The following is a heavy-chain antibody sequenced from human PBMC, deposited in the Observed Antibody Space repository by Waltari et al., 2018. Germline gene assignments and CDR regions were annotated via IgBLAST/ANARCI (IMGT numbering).Heavy chain of an antibody. CDR3: AKDRPTVTTSIYYYYGMDV. CDR2: ISGSGGST. J-gene: IGHJ6*02. V-gene: IGHV3-23*01. D-gene: IGHD4-4*01. CDR1: GFTFSSYA. Sequence: EVQLLESGGGLVQPGGSLRLSCAASGFTFSSYAMSWVRQAPGTGLEWVSAISGSGGSTYYADSVKGRFTSSRDNSKNTLYLQMNSLRAEDTAVYYCAKDRPTVTTSIYYYYGMDVWGQGTTVTVSS.